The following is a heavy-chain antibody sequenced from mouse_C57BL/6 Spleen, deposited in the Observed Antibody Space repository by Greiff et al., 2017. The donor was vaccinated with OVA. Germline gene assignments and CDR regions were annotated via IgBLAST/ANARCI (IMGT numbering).Heavy chain of an antibody. CDR2: INPSNGGT. D-gene: IGHD2-4*01. J-gene: IGHJ2*01. CDR3: AIYHYAFDY. CDR1: GYTFTSYW. V-gene: IGHV1-53*01. Sequence: QVQLQQSGTDLVKPGASVKLSCKASGYTFTSYWMHWVKQRPGQGLEWIGNINPSNGGTNYNEKFKSKATLTVDKSPSTAYLHLSSLTSKDSAVYYCAIYHYAFDYWGQGTTLTVSS.